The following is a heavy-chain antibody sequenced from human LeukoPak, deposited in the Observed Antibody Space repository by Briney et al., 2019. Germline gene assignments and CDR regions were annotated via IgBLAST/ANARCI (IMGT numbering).Heavy chain of an antibody. D-gene: IGHD5-18*01. J-gene: IGHJ6*03. CDR3: ARAVPSYGLSYYYYYMDV. CDR2: INHSGST. Sequence: SETLSLTCAVYGGSFSGYYWSWIRQPPGKGLEWIGQINHSGSTNYNPSLQSRVTISVDTSKNQFSLKLSSVTAADTAVYYCARAVPSYGLSYYYYYMDVWGKGTTVTVSS. V-gene: IGHV4-34*01. CDR1: GGSFSGYY.